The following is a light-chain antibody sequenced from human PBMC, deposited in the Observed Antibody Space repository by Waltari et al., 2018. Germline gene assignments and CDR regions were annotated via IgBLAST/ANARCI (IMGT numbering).Light chain of an antibody. CDR1: SGSVSTNYY. CDR3: VLYMGSGIWV. J-gene: IGLJ3*02. CDR2: STN. V-gene: IGLV8-61*01. Sequence: SVSPGGTVTLTCGLTSGSVSTNYYPTWFQQTPGQAPRTLIFSTNTRSSGVPDRFSGSILGNRAALTIRGAQADDESDYYCVLYMGSGIWVFGGGTKVTVL.